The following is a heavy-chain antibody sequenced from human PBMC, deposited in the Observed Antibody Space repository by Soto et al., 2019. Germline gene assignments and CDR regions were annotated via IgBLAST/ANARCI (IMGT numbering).Heavy chain of an antibody. V-gene: IGHV1-8*01. CDR3: ARGETFDP. Sequence: QVPLVQSGAEVKKPGASVKVSCKASGYTFTSYDINWVRQATGQGLEWMGWMNCDSGNTGFAPNFQGRVSMTRDSPSNTAYMELSSLRSDDTAIYYCARGETFDPWGQGTLVTVSS. J-gene: IGHJ5*02. CDR2: MNCDSGNT. CDR1: GYTFTSYD.